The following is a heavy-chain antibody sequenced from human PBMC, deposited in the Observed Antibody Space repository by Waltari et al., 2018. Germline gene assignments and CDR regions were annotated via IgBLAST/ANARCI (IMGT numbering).Heavy chain of an antibody. CDR1: GFSLSTSGVG. CDR2: IYWDDDK. CDR3: ARRKGNRGAHSYYYFYYGMDV. D-gene: IGHD3-10*01. J-gene: IGHJ6*02. V-gene: IGHV2-5*02. Sequence: QITLKESGPTLVKPTQTLTLTCTFSGFSLSTSGVGVGWIRQPPGKALEWLALIYWDDDKRYSPALKSRLTITKDTSKNQVVLTMTNMDPVDAATYYCARRKGNRGAHSYYYFYYGMDVWGQGTTVTVSS.